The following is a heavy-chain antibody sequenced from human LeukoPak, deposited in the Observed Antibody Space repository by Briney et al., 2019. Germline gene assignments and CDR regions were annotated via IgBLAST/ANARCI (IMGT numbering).Heavy chain of an antibody. CDR3: ARGLPPWGGNYGLNWFDP. J-gene: IGHJ5*02. CDR2: IYYSGST. V-gene: IGHV4-61*01. CDR1: GGSVGSGSYY. D-gene: IGHD1-7*01. Sequence: PSETLSLTCTVSGGSVGSGSYYWSWIRQPPGKGLEWIGYIYYSGSTNYNPSLKSRVTISVDTSKNQFSLKLSSVTAADTAVYYCARGLPPWGGNYGLNWFDPWGQGTLVTVSS.